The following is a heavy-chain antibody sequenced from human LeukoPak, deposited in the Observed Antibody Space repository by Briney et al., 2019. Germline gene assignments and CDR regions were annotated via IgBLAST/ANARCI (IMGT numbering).Heavy chain of an antibody. V-gene: IGHV3-23*01. CDR3: ASTGVTYDFWSGQSEKDY. CDR1: GFTFSSYA. J-gene: IGHJ4*02. CDR2: ISGSGGST. Sequence: PGGSLRLSCAASGFTFSSYAMSWVRQAPGKGLEWVSAISGSGGSTYYADSVKGRFTISRDNSKNTLYLQMNSLRAEDTAVYYCASTGVTYDFWSGQSEKDYWGQGTLVTVSS. D-gene: IGHD3-3*01.